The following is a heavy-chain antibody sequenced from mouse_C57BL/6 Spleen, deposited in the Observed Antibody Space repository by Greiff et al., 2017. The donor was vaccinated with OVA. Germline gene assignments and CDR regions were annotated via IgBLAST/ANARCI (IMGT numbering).Heavy chain of an antibody. J-gene: IGHJ1*03. V-gene: IGHV1-7*01. D-gene: IGHD1-1*01. CDR2: INPSSGYT. Sequence: VQLQQSGAELAKPGASVKLSCKASGYTFTSYWMHWVKQRPGQGLEWIGYINPSSGYTKYNQKFKDKATLTADKSSSTAYMQLSSLTYEDSAVYYCARRVITTVSRGGYFDVWGTGTTVTVAS. CDR3: ARRVITTVSRGGYFDV. CDR1: GYTFTSYW.